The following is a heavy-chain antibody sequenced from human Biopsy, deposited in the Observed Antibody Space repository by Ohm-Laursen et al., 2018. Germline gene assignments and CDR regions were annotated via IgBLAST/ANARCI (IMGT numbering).Heavy chain of an antibody. CDR2: IMPAFGVV. CDR1: GGNLRSYG. D-gene: IGHD6-6*01. V-gene: IGHV1-69*13. Sequence: GASVKVSCKASGGNLRSYGISWVRQAPGQGLEWMGGIMPAFGVVNYGQNFEGRVTIDADDSTTTVDLSSLTSEDTAVYYCARGEAARVNDNYRYCLDHWGQGTTVVVSS. CDR3: ARGEAARVNDNYRYCLDH. J-gene: IGHJ6*02.